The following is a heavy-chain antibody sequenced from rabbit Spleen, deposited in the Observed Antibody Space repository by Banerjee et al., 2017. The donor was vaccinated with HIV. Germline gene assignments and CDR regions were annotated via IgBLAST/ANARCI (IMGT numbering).Heavy chain of an antibody. D-gene: IGHD1-1*01. V-gene: IGHV1S45*01. CDR2: IDPIFDTT. J-gene: IGHJ6*01. Sequence: QQQLVESGGGLVKPGASLTLSCKASGFDFSRYGVSWVRQAPGKGLEWIGYIDPIFDTTYYASWAKGRFTISKTSSTTVTLQMTSLTAADTATYFCARDTSSSFSSYGMDLWGPGTLVTVS. CDR3: ARDTSSSFSSYGMDL. CDR1: GFDFSRYG.